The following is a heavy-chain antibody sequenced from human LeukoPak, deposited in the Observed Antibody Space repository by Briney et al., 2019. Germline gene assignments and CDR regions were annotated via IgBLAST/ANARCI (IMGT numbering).Heavy chain of an antibody. J-gene: IGHJ4*02. CDR3: ARGSRVSYLNK. D-gene: IGHD1/OR15-1a*01. CDR1: GGSISSGGYY. CDR2: IYHSGST. V-gene: IGHV4-30-2*01. Sequence: SQTLSLTCTVSGGSISSGGYYWSWIRQPPGKGLEWIGYIYHSGSTYYNPSLKSRVTISVDRSKNQFSLKLSSVTAADTAVYYCARGSRVSYLNKWGQGTLVTVSS.